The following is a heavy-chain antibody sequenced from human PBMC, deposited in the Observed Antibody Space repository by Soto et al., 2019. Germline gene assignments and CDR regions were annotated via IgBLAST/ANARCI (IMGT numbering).Heavy chain of an antibody. CDR3: AREPKGMAARPGFDY. J-gene: IGHJ4*02. CDR1: GGSISSGDYY. D-gene: IGHD6-6*01. Sequence: PSETLSLTCTVSGGSISSGDYYRSWIRQPPGKGLEWIGYIYYSGSTYYNPSLKSRVTISVDTSKNQFSLKLSSVTAADTAVYYCAREPKGMAARPGFDYWGQGTLVTVSS. V-gene: IGHV4-30-4*01. CDR2: IYYSGST.